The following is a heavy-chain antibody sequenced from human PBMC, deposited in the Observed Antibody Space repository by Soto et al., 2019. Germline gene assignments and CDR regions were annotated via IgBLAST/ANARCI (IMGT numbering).Heavy chain of an antibody. CDR1: GFTFSSYS. Sequence: GGSLRLSCAASGFTFSSYSMNWVRQAPGKGLEWVSSISSSSSYIYYADSVKGRFTISRDNAKNSLYLQMNSLRAEDTAVYYCAREVDTMVRGVIKGVGFFDYWGQGTLVTVSS. D-gene: IGHD3-10*01. J-gene: IGHJ4*02. CDR2: ISSSSSYI. V-gene: IGHV3-21*01. CDR3: AREVDTMVRGVIKGVGFFDY.